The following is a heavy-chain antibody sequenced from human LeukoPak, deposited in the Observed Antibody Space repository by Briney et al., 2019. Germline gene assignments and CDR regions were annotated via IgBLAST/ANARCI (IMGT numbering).Heavy chain of an antibody. CDR2: IIPIFGTA. V-gene: IGHV1-69*05. CDR1: GGTFSSYA. CDR3: ARRTSGSYIFDY. D-gene: IGHD1-26*01. J-gene: IGHJ4*02. Sequence: SVKVSCKASGGTFSSYAISWVRQAPGQGLEWMGGIIPIFGTANYAQKFQGRVTITTDESTSTAYMGLSSLRSEDTAVYYCARRTSGSYIFDYWGQGTLVTVSS.